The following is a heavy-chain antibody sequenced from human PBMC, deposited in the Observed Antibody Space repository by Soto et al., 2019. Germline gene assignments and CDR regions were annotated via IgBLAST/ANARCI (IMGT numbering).Heavy chain of an antibody. CDR1: GGSISSSSYY. CDR3: ARHFHTAAGPNWFDP. CDR2: IYYSGST. V-gene: IGHV4-39*01. Sequence: NPSETLSLTCTVSGGSISSSSYYWGWIRQPPGKGLEWIGSIYYSGSTYYNPSLKSRVTISVDTSKNQFSLKLSSVTAADTAVYYYARHFHTAAGPNWFDPWGQGTLVTVYS. J-gene: IGHJ5*02. D-gene: IGHD6-13*01.